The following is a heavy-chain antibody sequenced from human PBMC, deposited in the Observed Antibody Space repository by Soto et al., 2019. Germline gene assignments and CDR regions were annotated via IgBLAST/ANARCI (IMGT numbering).Heavy chain of an antibody. CDR2: IKQDGSEK. CDR3: ARVYSGSSGQALDY. V-gene: IGHV3-7*01. Sequence: PGGSLRLSCAASGFTFNNYWMSWVRQAPGKGLEWVANIKQDGSEKNYVDSVKGRFTISRDNVKNSLYLQMNSLRAEDTAVYYCARVYSGSSGQALDYWGQGTLVTVSS. J-gene: IGHJ4*02. CDR1: GFTFNNYW. D-gene: IGHD6-6*01.